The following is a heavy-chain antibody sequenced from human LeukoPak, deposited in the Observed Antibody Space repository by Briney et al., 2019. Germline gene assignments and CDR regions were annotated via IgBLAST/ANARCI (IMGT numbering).Heavy chain of an antibody. CDR3: ARLDSVHLITY. CDR1: GGSISSSSYY. CDR2: IYYSGST. J-gene: IGHJ4*02. D-gene: IGHD3-16*01. Sequence: SETLSLTCTVSGGSISSSSYYWGWLRQPPGKGLEWIGTIYYSGSTYYNPSLKSRVTTSVDTSKNQFSLKLSSVTAADTAVYYCARLDSVHLITYWGQGTLVTVSS. V-gene: IGHV4-39*01.